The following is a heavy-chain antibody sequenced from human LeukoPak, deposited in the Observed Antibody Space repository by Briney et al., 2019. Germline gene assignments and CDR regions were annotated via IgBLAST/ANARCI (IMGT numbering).Heavy chain of an antibody. Sequence: GASVKVSCKASGGTFSSYAISWVRQAPGQGLEWMGGIIPIFGTANYAQKFQGRVTITTDESTSTAYMELSSLRSEDTAVYYCARAAANSGYDAYFDYWGQGTLVTVSS. CDR3: ARAAANSGYDAYFDY. CDR2: IIPIFGTA. V-gene: IGHV1-69*05. D-gene: IGHD5-12*01. J-gene: IGHJ4*02. CDR1: GGTFSSYA.